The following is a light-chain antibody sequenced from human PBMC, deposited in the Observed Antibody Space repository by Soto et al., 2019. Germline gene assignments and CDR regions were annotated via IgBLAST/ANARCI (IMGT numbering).Light chain of an antibody. CDR2: DVS. Sequence: LTHPASVSGSPGQSITISCTGTSSDVGGYNYVSWYQHHPGKAPKLIIYDVSNRPSGVSIRFSASKSDNTASLTISGLQPEDEADYHCSSYTTSNTRQIVFGTGTKVTVL. V-gene: IGLV2-14*03. CDR1: SSDVGGYNY. J-gene: IGLJ1*01. CDR3: SSYTTSNTRQIV.